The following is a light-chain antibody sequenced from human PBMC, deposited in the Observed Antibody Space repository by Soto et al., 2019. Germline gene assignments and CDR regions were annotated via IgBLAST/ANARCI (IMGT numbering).Light chain of an antibody. CDR1: QSVSRR. V-gene: IGKV3-20*01. J-gene: IGKJ5*01. CDR3: QHYGETPIT. Sequence: EIVLTQSPGTLSLSPGGRATLSCRASQSVSRRLAWYQHRPGQSPRLLIAGASMRATSVPVRLSGSGSWTDFTLTISRLEPEDFAVYYCQHYGETPITFGLGTRLEV. CDR2: GAS.